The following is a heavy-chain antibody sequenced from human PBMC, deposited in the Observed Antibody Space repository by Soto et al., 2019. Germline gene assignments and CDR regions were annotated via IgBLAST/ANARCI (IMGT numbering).Heavy chain of an antibody. CDR1: GYSFTSYW. D-gene: IGHD5-12*01. Sequence: GESLKISCKGSGYSFTSYWIGWVRQMPGKGLEWMGIIYPGDSDTRYSPSFQGQVTISADKSISTAYLQWSSLKASDTAMYYCARCPTDGYNKIHFDDWAQGSLVTVSS. V-gene: IGHV5-51*01. CDR3: ARCPTDGYNKIHFDD. J-gene: IGHJ4*02. CDR2: IYPGDSDT.